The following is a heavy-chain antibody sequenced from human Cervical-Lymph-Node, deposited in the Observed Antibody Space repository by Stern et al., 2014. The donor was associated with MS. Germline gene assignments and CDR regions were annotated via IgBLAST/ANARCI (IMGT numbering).Heavy chain of an antibody. CDR1: GYSFTIYY. J-gene: IGHJ4*02. Sequence: EVQMVQSGAEVKKPGESLKISCKLSGYSFTIYYIAWVRQMPGKGLEWMGVIYPYDSDPTYSPSFQGQVTSPADKSLPTADLQWSSLRASDTAMYYCARHVQGFDYWGQGTLVTVSS. CDR3: ARHVQGFDY. V-gene: IGHV5-51*01. CDR2: IYPYDSDP.